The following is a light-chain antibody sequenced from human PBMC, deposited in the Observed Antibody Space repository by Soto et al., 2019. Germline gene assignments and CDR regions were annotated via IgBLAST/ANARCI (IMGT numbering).Light chain of an antibody. CDR1: SSDVGAYNH. CDR2: DVS. J-gene: IGLJ1*01. Sequence: QSALTQPASVSGSPGQSITISCTGTSSDVGAYNHVSWYQQHPGKAPKLMIYDVSDRPSGVSNRFSGSKSGNAASLTISGLQAEDEADYYCSSYTSRSTLYVFGTGTQLTVL. CDR3: SSYTSRSTLYV. V-gene: IGLV2-14*01.